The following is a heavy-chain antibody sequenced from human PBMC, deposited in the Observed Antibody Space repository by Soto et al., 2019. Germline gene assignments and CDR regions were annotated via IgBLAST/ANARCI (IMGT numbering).Heavy chain of an antibody. J-gene: IGHJ5*02. CDR2: IYHSGST. CDR3: AGYNWNYYFDP. D-gene: IGHD1-7*01. V-gene: IGHV4-61*01. CDR1: GGSVRDGSYY. Sequence: SETLSLTCTVSGGSVRDGSYYWAWLRQPPGKGLEWIGHIYHSGSTIYNPSLKSRVTISIDTSKSQFSLNLNSMTAADTAVYYCAGYNWNYYFDPWGQGTLVTSPQ.